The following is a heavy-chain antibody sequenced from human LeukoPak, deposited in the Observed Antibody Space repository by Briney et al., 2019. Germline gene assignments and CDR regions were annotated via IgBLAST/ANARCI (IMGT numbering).Heavy chain of an antibody. CDR2: ISYAGGT. V-gene: IGHV4-59*01. CDR3: ARVGDTSSYFYYFDY. CDR1: GGSIGSYY. J-gene: IGHJ4*02. Sequence: SETLSLTCTVSGGSIGSYYWSWIRQPPGKGLEWIGYISYAGGTNYNPSLKSRVTISLDTSNNQFSLKLSSVTAEDTAVYYCARVGDTSSYFYYFDYWGQGTLVTVSS. D-gene: IGHD3-22*01.